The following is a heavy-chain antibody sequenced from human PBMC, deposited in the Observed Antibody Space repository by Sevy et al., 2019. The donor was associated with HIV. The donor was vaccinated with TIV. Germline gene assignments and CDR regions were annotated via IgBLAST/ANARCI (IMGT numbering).Heavy chain of an antibody. CDR1: GFIFSRYW. V-gene: IGHV3-7*03. CDR3: ARDMGNCSGGSCYTWDYYGIDV. CDR2: IKQDGSEK. Sequence: GGSLRLSCAASGFIFSRYWMTWVRQAPGKGLEWVANIKQDGSEKYYVDSVKGRFNISRDNAKNSLYLQMNSLRAADTAVYYCARDMGNCSGGSCYTWDYYGIDVWGQGTTVTVSS. D-gene: IGHD2-15*01. J-gene: IGHJ6*02.